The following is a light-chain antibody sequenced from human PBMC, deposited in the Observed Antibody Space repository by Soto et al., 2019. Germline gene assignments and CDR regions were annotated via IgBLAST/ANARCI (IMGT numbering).Light chain of an antibody. J-gene: IGKJ5*01. CDR2: DAS. Sequence: EIVMTQSPATLSVSPGERATLSCRASQSVSASRLAWHQQKPGQAPRLLIYDASSRATGIPDRFSGSGSGTDFTLTISRLEPEDFAVYYCQQYGNSATFGQGTRLEIK. V-gene: IGKV3-20*01. CDR3: QQYGNSAT. CDR1: QSVSASR.